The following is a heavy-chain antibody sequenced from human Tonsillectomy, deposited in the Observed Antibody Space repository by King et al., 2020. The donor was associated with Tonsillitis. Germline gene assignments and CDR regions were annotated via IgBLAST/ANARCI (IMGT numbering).Heavy chain of an antibody. CDR3: ARDQSHYDFRSGYSPKGNYMDV. J-gene: IGHJ6*03. Sequence: VQLVESGGGVVQPGGSLRLSCAASGFTFDDYGMNWVRQAPGKGLEWVSGINWNGGSTGYTDSLKGRFTISRDNAKNSLYLQMHSLRAEDTALYYCARDQSHYDFRSGYSPKGNYMDVWGKGTTVTVSS. CDR2: INWNGGST. V-gene: IGHV3-20*04. CDR1: GFTFDDYG. D-gene: IGHD3-3*01.